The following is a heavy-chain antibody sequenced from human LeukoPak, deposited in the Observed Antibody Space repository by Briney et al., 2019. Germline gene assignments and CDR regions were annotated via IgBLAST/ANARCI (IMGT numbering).Heavy chain of an antibody. D-gene: IGHD3-10*01. J-gene: IGHJ5*01. CDR2: IYSRGST. V-gene: IGHV4-4*07. CDR3: ATDGMVRGPDAWFDS. Sequence: SETLSLTCAVYGGSFSGYYWSWIRQPAGKGLEWIGRIYSRGSTNYNPSLKSRVTMSVDTSKNQFSLKLSSVTAADTAVYYCATDGMVRGPDAWFDSWGQGTLVTVSS. CDR1: GGSFSGYY.